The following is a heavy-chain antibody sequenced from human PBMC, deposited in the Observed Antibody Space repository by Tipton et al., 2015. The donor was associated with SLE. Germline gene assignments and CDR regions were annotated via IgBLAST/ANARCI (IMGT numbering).Heavy chain of an antibody. Sequence: TLSLTCAVSGYFFSSGHYSGYFRGWIRQPPGKGLEWIGNIYDSGKTYYNPSLKSRVTILIDMSKNQFSLKLSSVTAADTAVYYCARTLAAQIDYWGQGTLVTVSS. CDR2: IYDSGKT. V-gene: IGHV4-38-2*01. D-gene: IGHD6-6*01. J-gene: IGHJ4*02. CDR1: GYFFSSGHYSGYF. CDR3: ARTLAAQIDY.